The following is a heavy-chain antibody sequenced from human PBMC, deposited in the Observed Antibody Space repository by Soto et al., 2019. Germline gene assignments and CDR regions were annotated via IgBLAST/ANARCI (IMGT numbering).Heavy chain of an antibody. V-gene: IGHV3-33*01. Sequence: QVQLVESGGGVVQPGGSLRLSCTASGFSFTSYAMHWVRQAPGKGLEWVALILYDENNKYYADSVKGRFTISRDNSKHTLYVQMNSLRAEDTAVYYCARVGVVATWDLFDFWGQGTLVTVSS. J-gene: IGHJ4*02. CDR3: ARVGVVATWDLFDF. CDR1: GFSFTSYA. D-gene: IGHD5-12*01. CDR2: ILYDENNK.